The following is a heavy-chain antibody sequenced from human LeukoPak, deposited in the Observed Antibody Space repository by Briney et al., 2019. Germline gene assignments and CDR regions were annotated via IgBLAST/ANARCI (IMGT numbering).Heavy chain of an antibody. CDR1: GFTFSSYW. D-gene: IGHD6-13*01. J-gene: IGHJ4*02. Sequence: GGSLRLSCAASGFTFSSYWMSWVRQAPGKGLEWVANIKQDGSEKYYVDSVKGRFTISRDNAKNSLYLQMNSLRAEDTALYYCARALAAAAEYYFDYWGQGTLVTVSS. V-gene: IGHV3-7*03. CDR2: IKQDGSEK. CDR3: ARALAAAAEYYFDY.